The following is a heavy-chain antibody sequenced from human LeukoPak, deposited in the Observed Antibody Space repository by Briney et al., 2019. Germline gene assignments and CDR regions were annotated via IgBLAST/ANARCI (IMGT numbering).Heavy chain of an antibody. J-gene: IGHJ4*02. CDR2: ISYDGSNK. CDR1: GFTFSSYA. D-gene: IGHD2-21*02. CDR3: ARDLLSPDCGGDCYSDDY. Sequence: GGSLRLSCAASGFTFSSYAMHWVRQAPGKGLEWVAVISYDGSNKYYADSVKGRFTISRDNSKNTLYLQMNSLRAEDTAVYYCARDLLSPDCGGDCYSDDYWGQGTLVTVSS. V-gene: IGHV3-30*04.